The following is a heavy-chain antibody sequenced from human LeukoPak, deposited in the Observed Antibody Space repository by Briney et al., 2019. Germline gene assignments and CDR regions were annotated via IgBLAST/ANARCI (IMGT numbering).Heavy chain of an antibody. Sequence: GESLKISCAASGFTFSSYAMSWVRQAPGKGLEWVSAISGSGGSTYYADSVKGRFTISRDNSKNTLYLQMNSLRAEDTAVYYCAARNYYDSHAFDIWGQGTMVTVSS. CDR2: ISGSGGST. CDR3: AARNYYDSHAFDI. CDR1: GFTFSSYA. V-gene: IGHV3-23*01. J-gene: IGHJ3*02. D-gene: IGHD3-22*01.